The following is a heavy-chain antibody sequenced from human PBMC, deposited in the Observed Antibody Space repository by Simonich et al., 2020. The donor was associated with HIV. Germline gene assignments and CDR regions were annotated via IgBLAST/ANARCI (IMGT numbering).Heavy chain of an antibody. J-gene: IGHJ1*01. D-gene: IGHD6-13*01. CDR2: INHSGST. Sequence: QVQLQQWGAGLLKPSETLSLTCAVYGGSFSGYYWSWIRQPPGKGLGWIGEINHSGSTNYNPSLKSRVTISVDTSKNQFSLKLSSVTAADTAVYYCARLTAGGLGEYFQHWGQVTLVTVSS. V-gene: IGHV4-34*01. CDR3: ARLTAGGLGEYFQH. CDR1: GGSFSGYY.